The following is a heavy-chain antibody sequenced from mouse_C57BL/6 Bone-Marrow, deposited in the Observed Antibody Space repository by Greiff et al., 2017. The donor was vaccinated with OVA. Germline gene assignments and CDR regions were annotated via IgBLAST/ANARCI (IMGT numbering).Heavy chain of an antibody. V-gene: IGHV5-12*01. CDR2: ICNGGGST. CDR3: ARLDAMDY. J-gene: IGHJ4*01. CDR1: GFTFSDFY. Sequence: EVQLVESGGGLVQPGGSLKLSCAASGFTFSDFYMYWIRQTPEKRLEWVAYICNGGGSTYYPDTVKGRFTISRDNAKNTLYLQMSRLKSEDTAMYYCARLDAMDYWGQGTSVTVSS.